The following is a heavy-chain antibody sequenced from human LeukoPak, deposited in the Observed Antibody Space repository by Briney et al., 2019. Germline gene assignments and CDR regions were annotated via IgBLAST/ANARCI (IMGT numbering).Heavy chain of an antibody. V-gene: IGHV3-48*03. J-gene: IGHJ4*02. CDR2: ISSSGSTI. CDR1: GFTFSSYE. CDR3: ARILWTENYIVPFDY. D-gene: IGHD3/OR15-3a*01. Sequence: RGSLRLSCAASGFTFSSYEMNWVRQAPGKGLKWVSYISSSGSTIYYADSVKGRFTISRDNAKNSLYLQMNSLRAEDTAVYYCARILWTENYIVPFDYWGQGTLVTVSS.